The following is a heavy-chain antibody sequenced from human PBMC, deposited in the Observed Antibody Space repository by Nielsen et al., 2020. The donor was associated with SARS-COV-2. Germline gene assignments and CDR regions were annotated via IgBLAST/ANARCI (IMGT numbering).Heavy chain of an antibody. J-gene: IGHJ6*03. V-gene: IGHV4-4*02. CDR2: IHHSGST. D-gene: IGHD2-2*02. CDR3: ARRNIVVVPAPVLGLGPFYSSYYVDV. Sequence: WIRQPPGKGLEWIGEIHHSGSTNYAPSLKSRVSMSVDKSKSQFSLRLRSVTAADTAVYYCARRNIVVVPAPVLGLGPFYSSYYVDVWGKGTTVPSP.